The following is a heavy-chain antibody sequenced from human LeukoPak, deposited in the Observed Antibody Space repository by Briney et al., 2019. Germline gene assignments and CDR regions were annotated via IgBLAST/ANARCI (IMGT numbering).Heavy chain of an antibody. CDR2: INHSGST. J-gene: IGHJ5*02. CDR3: ARARARVRGALWFDP. CDR1: GGSFSGYY. D-gene: IGHD3-10*01. V-gene: IGHV4-34*01. Sequence: PSETLSLTCAVYGGSFSGYYWSWIRQPPGKGLEWIGEINHSGSTNYNPSLKGRVTISVDTSKNQFSLKLSSVTAADTAVYYGARARARVRGALWFDPWGQGTLVTVSS.